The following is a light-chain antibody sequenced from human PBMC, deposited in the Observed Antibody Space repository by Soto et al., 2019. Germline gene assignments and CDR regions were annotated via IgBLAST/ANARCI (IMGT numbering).Light chain of an antibody. CDR3: SSFASSNTSV. CDR1: SSDVGAYNY. CDR2: EVT. V-gene: IGLV2-8*01. J-gene: IGLJ3*02. Sequence: QSALTQPPSASGSPGQSVSISCTGTSSDVGAYNYVSWYQQHAGKAPKLVIYEVTKRPSGVPDRFSGSKSANMASLTVSGLQAEDEADYYSSSFASSNTSVFGGGTKLTVL.